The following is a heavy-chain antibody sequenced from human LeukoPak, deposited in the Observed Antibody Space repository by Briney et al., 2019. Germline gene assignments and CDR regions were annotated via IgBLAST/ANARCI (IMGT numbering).Heavy chain of an antibody. V-gene: IGHV4-39*01. CDR2: VYYSGST. CDR3: ARNVSAGYLDF. CDR1: GVSMTGSSYY. Sequence: SETLSLTCSVSGVSMTGSSYYWAWIRQPPGKDLEWIGSVYYSGSTSYSPSLKSRVTISVDTSKNQFSLSLHSVTAADTAIYYCARNVSAGYLDFWGQGTLVTVSS. D-gene: IGHD2-8*01. J-gene: IGHJ4*02.